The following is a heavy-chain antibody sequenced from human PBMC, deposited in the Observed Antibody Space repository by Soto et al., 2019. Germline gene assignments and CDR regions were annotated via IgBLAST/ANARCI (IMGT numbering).Heavy chain of an antibody. Sequence: PSETLSLTCAVSSGSISSSNWWSWVRQPPGKGLEWIGEIYHSGSTSYPPSLKSRVTISGDKSKNQSSLKLSSVTAADTAVYYCARVNFWPARTFDSWGQRTLATASS. CDR1: SGSISSSNW. CDR3: ARVNFWPARTFDS. V-gene: IGHV4-4*02. J-gene: IGHJ4*02. D-gene: IGHD3-3*01. CDR2: IYHSGST.